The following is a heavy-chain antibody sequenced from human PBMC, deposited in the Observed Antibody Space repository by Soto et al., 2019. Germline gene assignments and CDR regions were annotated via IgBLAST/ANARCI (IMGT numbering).Heavy chain of an antibody. CDR1: GGSISSYY. CDR3: ARPSSVAVADDAFDI. J-gene: IGHJ3*02. Sequence: SETLSLTCTVSGGSISSYYWSWIRQPPGKGLEWIGYIYYSGSTNYNPSLKSRVTISVDTSKNQFSLKLSSVTAADTAVYYCARPSSVAVADDAFDIWGQGTMVTVSS. V-gene: IGHV4-59*01. D-gene: IGHD6-19*01. CDR2: IYYSGST.